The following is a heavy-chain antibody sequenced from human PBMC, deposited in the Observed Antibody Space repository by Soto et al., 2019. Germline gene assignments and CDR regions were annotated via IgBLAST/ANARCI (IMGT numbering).Heavy chain of an antibody. CDR1: GFTFISHG. CDR2: IWYDGKNQ. V-gene: IGHV3-30*19. J-gene: IGHJ4*02. Sequence: PGGSLRLSCTAFGFTFISHGMHWVRQVPGKGLEWVAVIWYDGKNQYYADSVKGRFTISSDTSKSTLYLQMTSLRPEDTAMYYCASGADFYYDTSRYWGQGTLVTVSS. D-gene: IGHD3-22*01. CDR3: ASGADFYYDTSRY.